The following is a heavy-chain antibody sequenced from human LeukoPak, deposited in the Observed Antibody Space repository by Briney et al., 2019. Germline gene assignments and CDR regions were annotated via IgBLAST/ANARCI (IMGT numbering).Heavy chain of an antibody. CDR2: ISSSSSYI. D-gene: IGHD6-13*01. CDR3: ARVGIAAAGRRYYYMDV. J-gene: IGHJ6*03. V-gene: IGHV3-21*01. CDR1: GFTFSSYS. Sequence: GGSLRLSCAASGFTFSSYSMNWVRQAPGKGLEWVSSISSSSSYIYYADSVKGRFTISRDNAKNSLYLQMNSLRAEDTAVYYCARVGIAAAGRRYYYMDVWGKGTTVTVSS.